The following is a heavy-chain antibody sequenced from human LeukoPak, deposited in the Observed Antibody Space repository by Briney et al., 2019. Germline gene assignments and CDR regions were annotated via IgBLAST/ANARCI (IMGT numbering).Heavy chain of an antibody. J-gene: IGHJ4*02. Sequence: PSETLSLTCAVSGGSISSGDYTWRWIRQPPGKGLEWIGYIYHSESTYYNPSLKSRVTISGDWSKNQFSLRLSSVTAADTAVYYCARVALEGYYYDSSGYYSDYWGQGTLVTVSS. CDR1: GGSISSGDYT. D-gene: IGHD3-22*01. V-gene: IGHV4-30-2*01. CDR3: ARVALEGYYYDSSGYYSDY. CDR2: IYHSEST.